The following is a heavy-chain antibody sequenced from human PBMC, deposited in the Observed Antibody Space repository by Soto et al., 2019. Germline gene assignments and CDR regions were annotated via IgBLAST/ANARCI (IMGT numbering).Heavy chain of an antibody. CDR2: IYYSGST. Sequence: PSETLSLTCTVSGGSISSSSYYWGWIRQPPGKGLEWIGSIYYSGSTYYNPSLKSRVTISVDTSKNQFSLKLSSVTAADTAVYYCASKAVLRYFDWLLSHSYGMDVWGRGTTVTVSS. CDR3: ASKAVLRYFDWLLSHSYGMDV. D-gene: IGHD3-9*01. V-gene: IGHV4-39*01. J-gene: IGHJ6*02. CDR1: GGSISSSSYY.